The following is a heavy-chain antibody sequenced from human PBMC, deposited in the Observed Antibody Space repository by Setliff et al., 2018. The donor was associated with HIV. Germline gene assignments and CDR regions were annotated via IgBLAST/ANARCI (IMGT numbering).Heavy chain of an antibody. Sequence: SETLSLTCAVYGGSVSGHYWGWFRQPPGKGLEWIGEITPSGATNYLPSLKSRVTMSLDTSKNQFSLKMTSVTAADTAVYYCARELPGVCYFDDWGQGTLVTVSS. D-gene: IGHD1-1*01. CDR2: ITPSGAT. CDR3: ARELPGVCYFDD. CDR1: GGSVSGHY. J-gene: IGHJ4*02. V-gene: IGHV4-34*01.